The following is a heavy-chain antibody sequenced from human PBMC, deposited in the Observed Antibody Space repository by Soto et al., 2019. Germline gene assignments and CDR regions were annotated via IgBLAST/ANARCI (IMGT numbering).Heavy chain of an antibody. V-gene: IGHV1-69*06. J-gene: IGHJ3*02. Sequence: QVQLVQSGAEVKKPGSSVKVSCKASGGTFSSYAISWVRQAPGQGLEWMGGIIPIFGTANYAQKFQGRVTITADKSTSTAYRELSSLRSEDTAVYYCARARPYYYDSSGHYFDIWGQGTMVTVSS. D-gene: IGHD3-22*01. CDR3: ARARPYYYDSSGHYFDI. CDR2: IIPIFGTA. CDR1: GGTFSSYA.